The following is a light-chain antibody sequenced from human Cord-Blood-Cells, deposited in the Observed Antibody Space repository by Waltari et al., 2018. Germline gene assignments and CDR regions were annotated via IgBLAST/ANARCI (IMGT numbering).Light chain of an antibody. CDR3: QQYNNWPLT. CDR2: GAS. CDR1: QSVSSN. Sequence: EIVMTQSPATLSVSPGERATLSCRASQSVSSNLAWYQQKPGQAPRLRNYGASTRATGIPARFSGSGSGTEFTLTISSLQSEDFAVYYCQQYNNWPLTFGGGTKVEIK. V-gene: IGKV3-15*01. J-gene: IGKJ4*01.